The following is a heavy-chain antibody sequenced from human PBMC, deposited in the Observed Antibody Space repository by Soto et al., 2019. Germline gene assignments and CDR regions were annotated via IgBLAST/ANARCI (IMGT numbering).Heavy chain of an antibody. J-gene: IGHJ4*02. CDR3: ARDDEAVAC. Sequence: QVQLVQSGAEVKQPGSSVKVSCKASGGTFISSAISWVRQDPGQGLELRGGIIPIFGTANYAHKFQGRVTITAAESTSTAYMEMSSLRSESTAVYYCARDDEAVACWGQGTLVTVAS. V-gene: IGHV1-69*12. CDR1: GGTFISSA. CDR2: IIPIFGTA.